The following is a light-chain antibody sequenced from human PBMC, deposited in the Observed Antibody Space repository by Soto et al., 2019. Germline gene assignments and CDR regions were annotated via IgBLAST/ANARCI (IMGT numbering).Light chain of an antibody. Sequence: EIVMTQSPATLSVSPGERATPSCRASQSVSSNLAWYQQKPGQAPRLLIYGTSTRATGIPARFSGSGFGTEFTLTISSLQTEDFAVYYCQQYNNWPLTFGQGTKVDIK. V-gene: IGKV3-15*01. CDR2: GTS. CDR3: QQYNNWPLT. CDR1: QSVSSN. J-gene: IGKJ1*01.